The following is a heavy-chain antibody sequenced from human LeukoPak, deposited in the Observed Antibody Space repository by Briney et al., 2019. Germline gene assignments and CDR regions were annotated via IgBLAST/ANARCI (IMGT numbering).Heavy chain of an antibody. Sequence: GGSLSLSCSASGFTFSSYAMHWLRQAPGRGLEYVSAITSNAEDTYYADSVKGRFTISRDNSKNTLYLQMSSLRAEDTAVYYCVNVGLRSETYCKHWGQGTLVTVSS. V-gene: IGHV3-64D*06. J-gene: IGHJ4*02. CDR2: ITSNAEDT. CDR1: GFTFSSYA. CDR3: VNVGLRSETYCKH. D-gene: IGHD3-10*02.